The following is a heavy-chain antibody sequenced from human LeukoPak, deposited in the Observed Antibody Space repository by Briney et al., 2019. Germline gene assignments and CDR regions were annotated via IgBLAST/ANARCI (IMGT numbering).Heavy chain of an antibody. V-gene: IGHV4-59*12. CDR2: IYYTGST. D-gene: IGHD3-22*01. CDR1: GGSISSSY. CDR3: ARDGSYYDSTRGAFDI. Sequence: SETLSLTCTVSGGSISSSYWSWIRQPPGKGLEWIGYIYYTGSTNYNPSLKSRVTISVDTSKNQFSLKLSSVTAADTAVYYCARDGSYYDSTRGAFDIWGQGTMVTVSS. J-gene: IGHJ3*02.